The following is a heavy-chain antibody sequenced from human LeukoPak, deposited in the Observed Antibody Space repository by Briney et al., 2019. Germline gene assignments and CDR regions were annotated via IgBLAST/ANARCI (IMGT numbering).Heavy chain of an antibody. V-gene: IGHV3-23*01. CDR2: ISGSGIAT. CDR1: GFTFSSYA. CDR3: AKGPSGSYQGYFDY. Sequence: GGSLRLSCAASGFTFSSYAMSWVRQAPGKGLEWVSGISGSGIATHYAESVKGRFTISRDNSKNTLYLQMNRLRAKDTAVYYCAKGPSGSYQGYFDYWGQGILVIVSA. D-gene: IGHD1-26*01. J-gene: IGHJ4*02.